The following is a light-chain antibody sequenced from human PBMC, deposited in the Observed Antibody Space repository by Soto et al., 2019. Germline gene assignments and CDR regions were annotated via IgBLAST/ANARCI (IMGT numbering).Light chain of an antibody. CDR2: EVS. V-gene: IGLV2-14*01. Sequence: ALTQPASVSGSPGQSITISCTGTSSDVGNYKYVSWYQQHPGKAPKLMIYEVSNRPSGVSNHFSGSKSGNTASLTISGLQAEDETDYYCFSYTSSGTYVFGTGTKITVL. CDR3: FSYTSSGTYV. CDR1: SSDVGNYKY. J-gene: IGLJ1*01.